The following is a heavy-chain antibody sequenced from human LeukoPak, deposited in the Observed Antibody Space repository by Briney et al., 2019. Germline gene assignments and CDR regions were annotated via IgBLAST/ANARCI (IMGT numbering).Heavy chain of an antibody. Sequence: ASVKVSCKASGGTFSSYGISWVRQAPGQGLEWMGWISAYNGKTNYAQKLQGRVTMTTETSTRTAYMELRSLRSDDTAVYYCARAYYYDNSDYYFPTEFDFWGQGTLVTVSS. CDR1: GGTFSSYG. CDR2: ISAYNGKT. D-gene: IGHD3-22*01. V-gene: IGHV1-18*01. J-gene: IGHJ4*02. CDR3: ARAYYYDNSDYYFPTEFDF.